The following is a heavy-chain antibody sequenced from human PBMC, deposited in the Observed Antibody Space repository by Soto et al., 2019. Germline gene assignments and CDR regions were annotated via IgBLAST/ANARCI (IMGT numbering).Heavy chain of an antibody. Sequence: ASVKVSCKASGYTFISYPLHWVRQAPGQRPEWMGWINAGDDITQFSQKFQGRLTFTRDTSASTGYMELRSLRSEDTAVYYCARDPFTLVRGVIKYLDYWGQGTPVTVSS. CDR1: GYTFISYP. V-gene: IGHV1-3*01. D-gene: IGHD3-10*01. CDR2: INAGDDIT. J-gene: IGHJ4*02. CDR3: ARDPFTLVRGVIKYLDY.